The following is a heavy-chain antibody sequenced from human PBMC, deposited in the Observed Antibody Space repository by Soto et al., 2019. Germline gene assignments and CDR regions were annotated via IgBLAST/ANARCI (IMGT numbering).Heavy chain of an antibody. D-gene: IGHD4-17*01. CDR1: GGSISSYY. CDR3: AREREGAYDDYLGEYYFDY. CDR2: IYYSGST. Sequence: QVQLQESGPGLVKPSETLSLTCTVSGGSISSYYWSWIRQPPGKGLEWIGYIYYSGSTNYNPSLKSRVTISVDTSKNQYSLKLSSVTAADTAVYYCAREREGAYDDYLGEYYFDYWGQGTLVTVSS. J-gene: IGHJ4*02. V-gene: IGHV4-59*12.